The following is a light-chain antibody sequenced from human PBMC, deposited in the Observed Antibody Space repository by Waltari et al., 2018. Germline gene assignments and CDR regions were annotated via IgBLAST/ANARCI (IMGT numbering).Light chain of an antibody. V-gene: IGLV2-8*01. Sequence: QSALTQPPSASGSPGQSVTISCTGTSNDVGHFYYVSWFQQHPGKVPKLMIYEVTKRPSGVPARCSGSQSGNTASLTVSGLQAEDEADYYCSSYADNNIVIFGGGTKLTVL. CDR3: SSYADNNIVI. CDR1: SNDVGHFYY. J-gene: IGLJ2*01. CDR2: EVT.